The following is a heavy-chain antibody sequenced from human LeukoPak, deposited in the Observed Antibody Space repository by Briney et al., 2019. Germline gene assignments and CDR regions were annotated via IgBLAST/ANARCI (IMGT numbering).Heavy chain of an antibody. Sequence: GGSLRLSCAASGFTFSSYSMNWVRQAPRKGLEWVSYISSSSSTIYYADSVKGRFTISRDNAKNSLYLQMNSLRAEDTAVYYCARDRGGWYDWFDPWGQGTLVTVSS. V-gene: IGHV3-48*01. CDR1: GFTFSSYS. CDR2: ISSSSSTI. J-gene: IGHJ5*02. CDR3: ARDRGGWYDWFDP. D-gene: IGHD6-19*01.